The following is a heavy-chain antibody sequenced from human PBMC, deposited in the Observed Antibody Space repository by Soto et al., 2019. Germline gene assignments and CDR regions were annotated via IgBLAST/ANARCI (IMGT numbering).Heavy chain of an antibody. CDR3: ASLSGTTFAFDY. J-gene: IGHJ4*02. Sequence: SETLSLTCAVSGGSIASPNWWSWLRQSPGKGLEWIGEIYHSGSTNYNPSLKSRLTISVDKSRNQFYLRLNSVTAADTAVYYCASLSGTTFAFDYWGRGTLVTVSS. CDR2: IYHSGST. D-gene: IGHD1-1*01. V-gene: IGHV4-4*02. CDR1: GGSIASPNW.